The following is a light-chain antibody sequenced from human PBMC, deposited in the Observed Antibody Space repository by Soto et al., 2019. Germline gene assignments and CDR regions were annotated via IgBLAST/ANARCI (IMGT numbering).Light chain of an antibody. Sequence: QSVLTQPPSASGSFGQSVTISCTGTSSDVGGYNYVSWYQQHPGKAPKLMIYEVSERPSGVPDRFSGSKSGNTASLTVSGLQAADEADYYCSSYSGTNYHYVFGTGTKVTV. CDR3: SSYSGTNYHYV. J-gene: IGLJ1*01. CDR1: SSDVGGYNY. CDR2: EVS. V-gene: IGLV2-8*01.